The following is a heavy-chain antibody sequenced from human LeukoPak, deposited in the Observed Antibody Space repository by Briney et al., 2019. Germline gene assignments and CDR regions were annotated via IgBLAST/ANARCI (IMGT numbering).Heavy chain of an antibody. Sequence: SETLSLTCTVSGGSISSGDFYWSWIRQPPGKGLEWLGYISHSRSTYYNPSLKSRVTISVDTSKNQFSLKLSSVTAADTAVYYCAREAVEMATIIDYWGQGTLVTVSS. D-gene: IGHD5-24*01. CDR1: GGSISSGDFY. CDR2: ISHSRST. J-gene: IGHJ4*02. CDR3: AREAVEMATIIDY. V-gene: IGHV4-30-4*01.